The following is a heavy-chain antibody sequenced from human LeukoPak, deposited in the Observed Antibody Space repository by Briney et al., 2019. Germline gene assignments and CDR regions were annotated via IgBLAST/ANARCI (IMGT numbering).Heavy chain of an antibody. CDR3: AGGSDDYVWGSYRYNDY. V-gene: IGHV3-21*01. D-gene: IGHD3-16*02. Sequence: GGSLRLSCAASGFTFSSYRMNWVRQAPGKGLEWVSSISSSSSYIYYADSVKGRFIISRDNAKNSMYLQMNSLRAEDTAVYYCAGGSDDYVWGSYRYNDYWGQGTLVTVSS. CDR2: ISSSSSYI. J-gene: IGHJ4*02. CDR1: GFTFSSYR.